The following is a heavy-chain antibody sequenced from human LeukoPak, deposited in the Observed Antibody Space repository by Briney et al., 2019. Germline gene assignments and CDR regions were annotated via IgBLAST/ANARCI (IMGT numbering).Heavy chain of an antibody. CDR2: IYYSGST. CDR1: GGSISSSSYY. J-gene: IGHJ3*02. D-gene: IGHD6-19*01. Sequence: SETLSLTCTVSGGSISSSSYYWGWIRQPPGKGLEWIGSIYYSGSTYYNPSLKSRVTISVDTSKNQFSLKLSSVTAADTAVYYCARQSSGWYSGASDIWGQGTMVTVSS. CDR3: ARQSSGWYSGASDI. V-gene: IGHV4-39*01.